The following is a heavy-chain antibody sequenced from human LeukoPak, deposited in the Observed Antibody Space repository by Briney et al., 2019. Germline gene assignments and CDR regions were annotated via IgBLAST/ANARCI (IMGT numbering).Heavy chain of an antibody. Sequence: GASVKVSCKPSGYTFINHYIHWVRQAPGQGLEWMGVIRPGDGSTSYAQNFQGRVSMTRDTSTSTAYMELRSLRSEDTAVYCCSRTVNSWLDPWGQGTPVTVAS. J-gene: IGHJ5*02. CDR1: GYTFINHY. V-gene: IGHV1-46*01. CDR2: IRPGDGST. CDR3: SRTVNSWLDP. D-gene: IGHD4-17*01.